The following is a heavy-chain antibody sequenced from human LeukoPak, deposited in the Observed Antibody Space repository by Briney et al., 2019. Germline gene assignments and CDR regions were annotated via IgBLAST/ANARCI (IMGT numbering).Heavy chain of an antibody. D-gene: IGHD3-3*01. CDR2: ISGSGGST. CDR3: AKEIVSHYDFWSGLDY. CDR1: GFTFSSYA. Sequence: GGSLRLSCAASGFTFSSYAMSWVRQAPGKGLEWVSAISGSGGSTYYADSVKGRFTISRDNSKNTLYLQMNSLRAEDTAVYYCAKEIVSHYDFWSGLDYWGQGTLVTVSS. V-gene: IGHV3-23*01. J-gene: IGHJ4*02.